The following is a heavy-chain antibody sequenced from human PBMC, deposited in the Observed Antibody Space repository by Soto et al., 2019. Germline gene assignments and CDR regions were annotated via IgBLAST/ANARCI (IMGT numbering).Heavy chain of an antibody. CDR1: GFVFRDSS. J-gene: IGHJ4*02. D-gene: IGHD3-10*01. CDR3: TRLISAAQDY. V-gene: IGHV3-73*01. Sequence: EVLLVESGGGLVQPGASLKLSCEASGFVFRDSSIHWVRQASGKGLEWVGRIRDRAYNYATAYAASVKGRFTISRDDSNNKAYLQMDSLKTEDSAIYYCTRLISAAQDYWGQGTLVTVSS. CDR2: IRDRAYNYAT.